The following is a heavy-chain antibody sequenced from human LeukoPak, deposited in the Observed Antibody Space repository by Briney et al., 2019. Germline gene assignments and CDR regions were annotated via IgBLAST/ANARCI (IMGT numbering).Heavy chain of an antibody. CDR1: GYTFTSYG. D-gene: IGHD3-9*01. J-gene: IGHJ4*02. CDR3: ARDGSDYDILTGYGTVPFDY. V-gene: IGHV1-18*01. Sequence: ASVKVSCKASGYTFTSYGISWVRQAPGQGLEWMGWISAYNGNTNYAQNLQGRVTMTTDTSTSTAYMELRSLRSDDTAVYYCARDGSDYDILTGYGTVPFDYWGQGTLVTVSS. CDR2: ISAYNGNT.